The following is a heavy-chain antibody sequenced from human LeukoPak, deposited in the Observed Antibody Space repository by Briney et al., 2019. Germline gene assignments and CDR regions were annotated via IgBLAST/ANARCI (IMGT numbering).Heavy chain of an antibody. Sequence: PSETLSLTCTVSGGSISSYYWSWIRQPPGKGLEWIAYIYYSGSTDYNPSLKSRVTISLDTSKNQFSLKLSSVTAADTAVYYCARQVYYYDLLDYWGQGTLVTVSS. CDR2: IYYSGST. D-gene: IGHD3-22*01. J-gene: IGHJ4*02. CDR3: ARQVYYYDLLDY. V-gene: IGHV4-59*08. CDR1: GGSISSYY.